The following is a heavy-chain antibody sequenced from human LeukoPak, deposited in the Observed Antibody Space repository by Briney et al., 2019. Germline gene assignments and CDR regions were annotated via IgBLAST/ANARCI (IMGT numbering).Heavy chain of an antibody. Sequence: SQTLSLTCAVSGGSISSGGYSWSWIRQPPGKGLEWIGYIYHSGSTYYNPSLKSRVTISVDRSKNQFSLKLSSVTAADTAVYYCARGGLAYCGGDCYSYWFDPWGQGTLVTDSS. V-gene: IGHV4-30-2*01. D-gene: IGHD2-21*02. CDR3: ARGGLAYCGGDCYSYWFDP. CDR2: IYHSGST. CDR1: GGSISSGGYS. J-gene: IGHJ5*02.